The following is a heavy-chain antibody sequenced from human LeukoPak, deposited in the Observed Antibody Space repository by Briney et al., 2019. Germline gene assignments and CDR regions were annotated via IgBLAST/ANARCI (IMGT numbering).Heavy chain of an antibody. CDR3: ARLGYYDSSGRGGDYFDY. J-gene: IGHJ4*02. CDR1: GYRFTNYW. D-gene: IGHD3-22*01. CDR2: MYPGDSDT. V-gene: IGHV5-51*01. Sequence: GESLKISCQGSGYRFTNYWIGWVRQMPGKGLEWMGIMYPGDSDTRYSPSFQGQVTISADKSIGTAYLQWSSLKASDTAMYYCARLGYYDSSGRGGDYFDYWGQGTLVTVSS.